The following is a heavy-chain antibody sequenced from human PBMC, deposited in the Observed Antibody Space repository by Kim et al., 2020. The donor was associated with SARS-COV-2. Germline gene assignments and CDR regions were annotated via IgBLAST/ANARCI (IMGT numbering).Heavy chain of an antibody. V-gene: IGHV3-30*18. CDR3: AKELWGGSSSHAFDY. J-gene: IGHJ4*02. CDR2: ISYDGSNK. D-gene: IGHD6-6*01. CDR1: GFTFSSYG. Sequence: GGSLRLSCAASGFTFSSYGMHWVRQAPGKGLEWVAVISYDGSNKYYADSVKGRFTISRDNSKNTLYLQMNSLRAEDTAVYYCAKELWGGSSSHAFDYWGQGTLVTVSS.